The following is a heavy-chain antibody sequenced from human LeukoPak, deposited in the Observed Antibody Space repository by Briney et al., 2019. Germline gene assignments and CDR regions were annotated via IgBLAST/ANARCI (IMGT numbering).Heavy chain of an antibody. V-gene: IGHV3-7*01. D-gene: IGHD4-17*01. CDR3: ARERRPTVLYFDY. J-gene: IGHJ4*02. Sequence: GGSLRLSCAASGFTFSSYWMSWVRQAPGKGLEWVANIKQGGSEKYYVDSVKGRFTISRDNAKNSLYLQMNSLRAEDTAVYYCARERRPTVLYFDYWGQGTLVTVSS. CDR1: GFTFSSYW. CDR2: IKQGGSEK.